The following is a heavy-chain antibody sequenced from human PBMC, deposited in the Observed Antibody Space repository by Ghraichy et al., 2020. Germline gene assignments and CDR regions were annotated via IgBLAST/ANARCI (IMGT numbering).Heavy chain of an antibody. V-gene: IGHV3-23*01. CDR2: ISGSGGST. D-gene: IGHD3-10*01. Sequence: GESLNISCAASGFTFSSYAMSWVRQAPGKGLEWVSAISGSGGSTYYADSVKGRFTISRDNSKNTLYLQMNSLRAEDMAVYYCAKGRLAMVRGVTWSPDYWGQGTLVTVSS. J-gene: IGHJ4*02. CDR3: AKGRLAMVRGVTWSPDY. CDR1: GFTFSSYA.